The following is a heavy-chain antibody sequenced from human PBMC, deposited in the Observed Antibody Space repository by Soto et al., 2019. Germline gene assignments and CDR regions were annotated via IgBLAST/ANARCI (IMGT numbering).Heavy chain of an antibody. CDR3: ARAVAGTFYYYYYYMDV. V-gene: IGHV1-8*01. CDR1: GYTFTSYD. D-gene: IGHD6-19*01. Sequence: VSVKVSCKASGYTFTSYDINWVRQATGQGLEWMGWMNPNSGNTGYAQKFQGRVTMTRNTSISTAYMELSSLRSEDTAVYYCARAVAGTFYYYYYYMDVWGKGTTVTVSS. J-gene: IGHJ6*03. CDR2: MNPNSGNT.